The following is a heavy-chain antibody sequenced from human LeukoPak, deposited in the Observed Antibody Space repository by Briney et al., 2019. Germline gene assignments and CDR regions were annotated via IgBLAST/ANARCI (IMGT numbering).Heavy chain of an antibody. V-gene: IGHV3-53*01. J-gene: IGHJ4*02. D-gene: IGHD1-26*01. Sequence: GGSLRLSCAASEFTVSSNYMSWVRQAPGKGLEWVSVIYSGGSTYYADSVKGRFTISRDNSKNTLYLQMNSLRAEDTAVYYCARVWWELRGNYFDYWGQGTLVTVSS. CDR3: ARVWWELRGNYFDY. CDR1: EFTVSSNY. CDR2: IYSGGST.